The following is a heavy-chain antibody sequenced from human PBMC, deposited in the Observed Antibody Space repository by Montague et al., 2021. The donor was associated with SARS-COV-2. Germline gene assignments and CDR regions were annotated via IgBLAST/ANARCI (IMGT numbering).Heavy chain of an antibody. CDR2: TYYTSKWNN. D-gene: IGHD6-13*01. Sequence: CAISGDSVSRIGVGWNWIRQSPSRGLEWLGSTYYTSKWNNDYTISVKSRISISPDTSKNQFSLQLNSVTPEDTAVYYCARGGSWLYYFDYWGQGTLVTASS. V-gene: IGHV6-1*01. CDR1: GDSVSRIGVG. CDR3: ARGGSWLYYFDY. J-gene: IGHJ4*02.